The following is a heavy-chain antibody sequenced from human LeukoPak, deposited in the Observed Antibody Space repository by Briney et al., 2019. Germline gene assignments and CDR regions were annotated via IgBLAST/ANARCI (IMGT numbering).Heavy chain of an antibody. CDR1: GFTFSSYA. J-gene: IGHJ4*02. D-gene: IGHD4-17*01. Sequence: PGGSLRLSCAASGFTFSSYAMSWVRQAPGKGLEWVSTITGSGGSTYYADSVQGRFTISRDNSQNTLYLQMNSLRAEDTAVYYCAKQAYASLDYWGQGTLVTVSS. CDR2: ITGSGGST. CDR3: AKQAYASLDY. V-gene: IGHV3-23*01.